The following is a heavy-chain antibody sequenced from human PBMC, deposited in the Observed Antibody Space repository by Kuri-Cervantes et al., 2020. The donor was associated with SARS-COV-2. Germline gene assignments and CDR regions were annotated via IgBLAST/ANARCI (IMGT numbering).Heavy chain of an antibody. V-gene: IGHV3-11*04. CDR2: ISSNSRTI. J-gene: IGHJ4*02. CDR1: GFSFSDYY. CDR3: ARADFWSGLFDS. Sequence: GGSLRLSCATSGFSFSDYYMNWIRQAPGKGLEWVSHISSNSRTIYYAESVKGRFTISRDNAKNSLYLQMNSLRAEDTAVYYCARADFWSGLFDSWGQGTLVTVSS. D-gene: IGHD3-3*01.